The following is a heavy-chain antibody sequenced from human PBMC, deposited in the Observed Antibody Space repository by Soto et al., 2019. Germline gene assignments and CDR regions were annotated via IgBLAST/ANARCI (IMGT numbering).Heavy chain of an antibody. CDR3: AKNEYYDFWSGYYNPPYYYYGMDV. V-gene: IGHV3-23*01. CDR1: GFTFSSYA. Sequence: PGGSLRLSCAASGFTFSSYAMSWVRQAPGKGLEWVSAISGSGGSTYYADSVKGRFTISRDNSKNTLYLQMNSLRAEDTAVYYCAKNEYYDFWSGYYNPPYYYYGMDVWGQGTTVTVSS. D-gene: IGHD3-3*01. CDR2: ISGSGGST. J-gene: IGHJ6*02.